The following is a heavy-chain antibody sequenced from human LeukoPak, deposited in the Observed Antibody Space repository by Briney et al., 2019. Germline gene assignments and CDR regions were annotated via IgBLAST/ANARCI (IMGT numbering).Heavy chain of an antibody. Sequence: SETLSLTCTVSGGSISSYYWSWIRQPPGKGLEWIGYIYYSGSTYYNPSLKSRVTISVDTSKNQFSLKLSSVTAADTAVYYCARDHRHYYDSSGYYYYFDYWGQGTLVTVSS. D-gene: IGHD3-22*01. J-gene: IGHJ4*02. CDR2: IYYSGST. CDR3: ARDHRHYYDSSGYYYYFDY. V-gene: IGHV4-59*12. CDR1: GGSISSYY.